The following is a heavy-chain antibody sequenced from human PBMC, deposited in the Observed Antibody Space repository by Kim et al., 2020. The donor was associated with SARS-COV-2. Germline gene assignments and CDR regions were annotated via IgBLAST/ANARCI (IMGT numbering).Heavy chain of an antibody. Sequence: NYNPSLKSRVTISVDTSKNQFSLKLSSVTAADTAVYYCARGRGSGWYGGYWGQGTLVTVSS. V-gene: IGHV4-34*01. D-gene: IGHD6-19*01. CDR3: ARGRGSGWYGGY. J-gene: IGHJ4*02.